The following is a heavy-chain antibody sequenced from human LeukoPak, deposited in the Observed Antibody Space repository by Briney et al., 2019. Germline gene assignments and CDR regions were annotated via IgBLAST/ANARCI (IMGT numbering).Heavy chain of an antibody. CDR2: INTNTGNP. Sequence: ASVKVSCKASGYTFTGYAMNWVRQAPGQGLEWMGWINTNTGNPTYAQGFTGRFVFSLDTSVSTAYLQISSLKAEDTAVYYCASPFPLRFLEWLSLDYYGMDVWGQGTTVTVSS. D-gene: IGHD3-3*01. V-gene: IGHV7-4-1*02. J-gene: IGHJ6*02. CDR1: GYTFTGYA. CDR3: ASPFPLRFLEWLSLDYYGMDV.